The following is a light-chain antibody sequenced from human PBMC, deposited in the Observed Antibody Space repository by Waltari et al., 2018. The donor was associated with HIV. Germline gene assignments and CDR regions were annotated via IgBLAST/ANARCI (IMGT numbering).Light chain of an antibody. CDR3: QQSYSVPLT. CDR1: QRIDNY. Sequence: DIQMTQFPSSLSVSVGDSVTITCRASQRIDNYLSWYQQKQPEAPKLLIYAASSLQRGVSSRFSGSGSGTDFILTIDNLRPEDFATYYCQQSYSVPLTFGGGTKVEI. CDR2: AAS. V-gene: IGKV1-39*01. J-gene: IGKJ4*01.